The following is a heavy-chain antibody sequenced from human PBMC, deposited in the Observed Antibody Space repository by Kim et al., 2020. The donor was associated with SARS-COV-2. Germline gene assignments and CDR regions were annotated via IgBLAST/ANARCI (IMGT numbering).Heavy chain of an antibody. V-gene: IGHV3-30*18. D-gene: IGHD3-3*01. Sequence: GGSLRLSCAASGFTFSSYGMHWVRQAPGKGLEWVAVISYDGSNKYYADSVKGRFTISRDNSKNTLYLQMNSLRAEDTAVYYCAKDRDFWRGRILEWDYYYDGRDVWGHGTTVTLSS. CDR1: GFTFSSYG. CDR3: AKDRDFWRGRILEWDYYYDGRDV. CDR2: ISYDGSNK. J-gene: IGHJ6*02.